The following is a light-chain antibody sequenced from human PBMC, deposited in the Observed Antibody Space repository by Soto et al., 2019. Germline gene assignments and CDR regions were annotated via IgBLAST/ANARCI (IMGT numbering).Light chain of an antibody. J-gene: IGKJ1*01. Sequence: DIQMTQSPSTLSASVGDRVTINSRASQSINSWLAWYQQKPGTAPKLLIYKASSLESGVPSRFSGSGSETEFTLTISSLQPDDFASYYCQQYSTNSAFGQGTKVEI. V-gene: IGKV1-5*03. CDR1: QSINSW. CDR3: QQYSTNSA. CDR2: KAS.